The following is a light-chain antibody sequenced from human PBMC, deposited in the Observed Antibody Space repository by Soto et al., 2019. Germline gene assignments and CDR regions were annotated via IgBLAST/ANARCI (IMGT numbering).Light chain of an antibody. Sequence: IIVTQSPGTLSSYPCERATLSCMASQSVYSSYLAWYQQRPGQAPRLLFYDASIRATGIPARFSGSGSGTDFTLTISSLQSEDFAVYYCQMYNKRLGTVGGGTKVDIK. CDR3: QMYNKRLGT. CDR1: QSVYSSY. V-gene: IGKV3D-7*01. J-gene: IGKJ4*01. CDR2: DAS.